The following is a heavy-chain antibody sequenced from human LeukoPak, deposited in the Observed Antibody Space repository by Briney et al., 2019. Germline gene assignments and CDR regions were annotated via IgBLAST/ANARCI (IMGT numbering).Heavy chain of an antibody. V-gene: IGHV3-21*01. CDR1: GFTFSSYS. D-gene: IGHD4-17*01. J-gene: IGHJ6*02. CDR2: ISSSSSYI. CDR3: ARDYGDYYGMDV. Sequence: GGSLRLSCAASGFTFSSYSMNGVRQAPGKGVEWVSSISSSSSYIYYADSVKGRFTISRDNAENSLYLQMNSLRADDTAMYYCARDYGDYYGMDVWGQGTTVTVSS.